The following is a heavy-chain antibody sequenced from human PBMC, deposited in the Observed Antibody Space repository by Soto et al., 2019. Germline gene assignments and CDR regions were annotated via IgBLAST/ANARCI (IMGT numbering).Heavy chain of an antibody. CDR3: TTVLWGYYLYFDY. CDR2: IKSKTDGGTT. Sequence: EVQLVESGGGLVKPGGSLSLSCAASGFTFSNAWMNWVRQAPGKGLEWVGRIKSKTDGGTTDYAAPVKGRFTISRDDSKNTLYLQMNSLKTKDTAVYYCTTVLWGYYLYFDYWGQGTLVTVSS. CDR1: GFTFSNAW. J-gene: IGHJ4*02. V-gene: IGHV3-15*07. D-gene: IGHD3-22*01.